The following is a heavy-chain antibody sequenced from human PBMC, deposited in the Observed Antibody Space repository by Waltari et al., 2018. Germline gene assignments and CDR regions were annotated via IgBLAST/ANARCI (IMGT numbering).Heavy chain of an antibody. J-gene: IGHJ4*02. CDR3: ASTVYYDSSGWTYYFDY. D-gene: IGHD3-22*01. V-gene: IGHV4-39*01. Sequence: QLQLQESGPGLVKPSETLSLTCPVSGGSISSSSYYWGWIRQPPGKGLEWIGSIYYSGSTYYNPSLKSRVTISVDTSKNQFSLKLSSVTAADTAVYYCASTVYYDSSGWTYYFDYWGQGTLVTVSS. CDR2: IYYSGST. CDR1: GGSISSSSYY.